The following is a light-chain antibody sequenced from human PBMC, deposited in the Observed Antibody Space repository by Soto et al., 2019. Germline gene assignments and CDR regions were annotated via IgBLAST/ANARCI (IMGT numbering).Light chain of an antibody. V-gene: IGLV1-44*01. CDR3: AAWDDSLNASYV. Sequence: QSVLTQPPSASGTPGQRVTISCSGSSSNIGSNTVNWYQQLPGTAPKLLIYSNNQRPSGVPDRFSGSKSGTSASLAISGLQSEDEADYYCAAWDDSLNASYVFGTGTKLTVL. J-gene: IGLJ1*01. CDR1: SSNIGSNT. CDR2: SNN.